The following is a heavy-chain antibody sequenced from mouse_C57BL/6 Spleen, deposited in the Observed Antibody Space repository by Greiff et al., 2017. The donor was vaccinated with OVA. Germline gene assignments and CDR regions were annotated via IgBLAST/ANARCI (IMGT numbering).Heavy chain of an antibody. V-gene: IGHV1-5*01. J-gene: IGHJ2*01. Sequence: EVQLQQSGTVLARPGASVKMSCKTSGYTFTSYWMHWVKQRPGQGLEWIGAIYPGNSDTSYNQKFKGKAKLTAVTSASTAYMELSSLTNEDSAVYYCTREDLGNYGYYGSSYPLDYWGQGTTLTVSS. D-gene: IGHD1-1*01. CDR3: TREDLGNYGYYGSSYPLDY. CDR2: IYPGNSDT. CDR1: GYTFTSYW.